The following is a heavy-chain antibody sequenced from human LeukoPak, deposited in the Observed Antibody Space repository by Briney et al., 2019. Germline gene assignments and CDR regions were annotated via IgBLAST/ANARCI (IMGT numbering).Heavy chain of an antibody. V-gene: IGHV1-8*03. J-gene: IGHJ4*02. Sequence: ASVKVSCKASGYTFTSYDVNWVRQATGQGLEWMGWMNPNSGNTGYAQKFQGRVTITRNTSISTAYMELSSLRSEDTAVYYCARARGYSSGWYDYWGQGTLVTVSS. CDR1: GYTFTSYD. D-gene: IGHD6-19*01. CDR3: ARARGYSSGWYDY. CDR2: MNPNSGNT.